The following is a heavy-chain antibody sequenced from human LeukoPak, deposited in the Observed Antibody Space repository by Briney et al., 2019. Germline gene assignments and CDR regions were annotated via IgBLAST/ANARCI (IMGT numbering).Heavy chain of an antibody. Sequence: SVKVSCKASGGTFSSYAISWVRQAPGQGLEWMGRIIPILGIANYAQKFQGRVTITADKSTSTAYMELSSLRSEDTAVYYCARRDATYDSSGYYPFDYWGQGTLVTVSS. V-gene: IGHV1-69*04. CDR2: IIPILGIA. D-gene: IGHD3-22*01. CDR3: ARRDATYDSSGYYPFDY. CDR1: GGTFSSYA. J-gene: IGHJ4*02.